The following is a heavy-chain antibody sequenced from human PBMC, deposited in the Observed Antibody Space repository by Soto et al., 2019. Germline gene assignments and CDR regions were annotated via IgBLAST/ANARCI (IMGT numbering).Heavy chain of an antibody. Sequence: QVQLVESGGGVVQPGTSLRLSCAASGFTFTNYGMHWVRQARGKGLEWVATISNDGSKKYNADSVKGRFTISRDNSKNMLYLQMNSLRPEDTAVDSCAKDWDYRGDLDYWGQGTMVTVSS. D-gene: IGHD3-10*01. CDR3: AKDWDYRGDLDY. J-gene: IGHJ4*02. CDR2: ISNDGSKK. V-gene: IGHV3-30*18. CDR1: GFTFTNYG.